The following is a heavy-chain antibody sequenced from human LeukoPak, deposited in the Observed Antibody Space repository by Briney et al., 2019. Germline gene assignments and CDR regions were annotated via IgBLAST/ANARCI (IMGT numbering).Heavy chain of an antibody. V-gene: IGHV4-34*01. J-gene: IGHJ4*02. CDR2: INHSGST. CDR3: ARFRRYYGSGRYFDY. Sequence: SETLSLTCAVYGGSFSDYYWSWIRQPPGKGLEWIGEINHSGSTNYNPSLKSRVTISVDTSKNQFSLKLSSVTAADTAVYYCARFRRYYGSGRYFDYWGQGTLVTVSS. D-gene: IGHD3-10*01. CDR1: GGSFSDYY.